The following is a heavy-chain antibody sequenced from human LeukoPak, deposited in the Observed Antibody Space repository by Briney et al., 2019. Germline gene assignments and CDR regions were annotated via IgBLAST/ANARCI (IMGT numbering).Heavy chain of an antibody. J-gene: IGHJ6*02. CDR2: LNPSGTTI. CDR3: ATVHCSGGSCYDGSYYGMDV. D-gene: IGHD2-15*01. Sequence: PGGSLGLSCAASGFNFIDYSMNWVRQAPGKGLEWLSYLNPSGTTIDYADSVKGRFTVSRDNAKNSLYLQMNSLRDEDTAVYYCATVHCSGGSCYDGSYYGMDVWGQGTTVTVSS. CDR1: GFNFIDYS. V-gene: IGHV3-48*02.